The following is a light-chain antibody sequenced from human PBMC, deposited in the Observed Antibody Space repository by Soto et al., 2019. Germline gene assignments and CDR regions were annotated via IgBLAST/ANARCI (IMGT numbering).Light chain of an antibody. J-gene: IGLJ1*01. Sequence: QSVLTQPPSASGTPGQRVTLSCSGSSSHIGSNTVNWYQQLPGTAPKLLIYSTNQRPLGVPDRFSGSMSGTSASRAISGLQSEDEADYYCAARDDSLHGYVFGTGTKLTVL. CDR2: STN. CDR3: AARDDSLHGYV. CDR1: SSHIGSNT. V-gene: IGLV1-44*01.